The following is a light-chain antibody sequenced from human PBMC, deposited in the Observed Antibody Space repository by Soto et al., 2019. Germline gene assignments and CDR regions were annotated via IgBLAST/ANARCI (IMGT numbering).Light chain of an antibody. CDR1: QSISYW. Sequence: DIQMTQSPSTLSASVGDRVTITCRASQSISYWLAWYQQKPGKAPNLLIYKASSLESGVPSRFSGSGSGTDFTLTISSLQHDYFATYYCQQYNNYWTFGQGTKVEIK. CDR3: QQYNNYWT. J-gene: IGKJ1*01. V-gene: IGKV1-5*03. CDR2: KAS.